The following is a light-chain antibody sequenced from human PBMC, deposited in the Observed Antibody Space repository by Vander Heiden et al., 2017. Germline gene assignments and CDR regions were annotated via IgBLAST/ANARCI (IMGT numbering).Light chain of an antibody. CDR1: QSVLSSSNNKNY. J-gene: IGKJ1*01. CDR3: QQYYSRFRR. CDR2: WAS. Sequence: VMTQSRDHLAVSMGERADLNCKSSQSVLSSSNNKNYLAWYQQKPGQPPKLLIYWASTRESGVPDRFSGSGSGTDFTLTISSLQAEDVAVYYCQQYYSRFRRFGQGTKVEFK. V-gene: IGKV4-1*01.